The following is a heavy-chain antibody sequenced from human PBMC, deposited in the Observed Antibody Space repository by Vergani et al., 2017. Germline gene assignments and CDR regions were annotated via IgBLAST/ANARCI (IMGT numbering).Heavy chain of an antibody. CDR2: IYPGDSDI. D-gene: IGHD3-22*01. Sequence: EVQLVQSGAEVKKPGESLKISCKGSGYSFTSYWIGWVRQMPGKGLEWMGIIYPGDSDIRYSPSFQGQVTISADKSISTAYLQWSSLKASDTAMYYCARLSDYYDSSGYPDYWGQGTLVTVSS. CDR3: ARLSDYYDSSGYPDY. V-gene: IGHV5-51*01. CDR1: GYSFTSYW. J-gene: IGHJ4*02.